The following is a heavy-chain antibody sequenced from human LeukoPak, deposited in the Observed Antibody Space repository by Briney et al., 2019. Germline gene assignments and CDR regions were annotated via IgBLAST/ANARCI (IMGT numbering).Heavy chain of an antibody. CDR2: ISGSGVST. CDR3: AKGGLRRDYYYGMDV. Sequence: GSLRLSCAASEFTFSSYAMSWVRQAPGKGLEWVSGISGSGVSTYYVDSVQGRFTISRDSSKNTLYLQMNSLRVEDTAVYYCAKGGLRRDYYYGMDVWGQGTTVTVSS. CDR1: EFTFSSYA. J-gene: IGHJ6*02. V-gene: IGHV3-23*01.